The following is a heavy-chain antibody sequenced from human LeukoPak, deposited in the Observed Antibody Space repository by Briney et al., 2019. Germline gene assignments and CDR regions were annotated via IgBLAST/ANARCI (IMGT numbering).Heavy chain of an antibody. CDR2: IYYSGST. Sequence: SETLSLTCTVSGGSISSYYWGWIRQPPGKGLEWIGSIYYSGSTYYNPSLKSRVTVSVDTSKNQFSLKLSSVTAADTAVYYCARALYSSSWYFGYYYYMDVWGKGTTVTVSS. J-gene: IGHJ6*03. CDR3: ARALYSSSWYFGYYYYMDV. CDR1: GGSISSYY. V-gene: IGHV4-39*07. D-gene: IGHD6-13*01.